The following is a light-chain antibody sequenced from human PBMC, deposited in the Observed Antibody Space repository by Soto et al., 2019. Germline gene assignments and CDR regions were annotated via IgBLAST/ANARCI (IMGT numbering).Light chain of an antibody. CDR3: SSFTSRFTFV. CDR2: EVT. J-gene: IGLJ1*01. Sequence: QSVLTQPASVSGSPGQSIAISCTGTRSDVGAYNYVSWYQQHPGKAPKLMISEVTNRPSGVSDRFSGPKSGNTACLTISGLQAEDEADYYCSSFTSRFTFVFGTGTKVTVL. CDR1: RSDVGAYNY. V-gene: IGLV2-14*01.